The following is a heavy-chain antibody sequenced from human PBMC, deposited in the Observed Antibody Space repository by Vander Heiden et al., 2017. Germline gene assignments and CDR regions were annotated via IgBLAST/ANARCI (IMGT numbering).Heavy chain of an antibody. D-gene: IGHD4-17*01. CDR1: GFTFDDYA. V-gene: IGHV3-9*01. J-gene: IGHJ4*01. Sequence: DVQLVESEGGLVQPGRSLRLSCAASGFTFDDYALHWVRHAPVKCLDWVSGIRWNCGSIGYADSVKGRFTISRDNAQNSLFLHMHSLRAEDTAWCYCAKWDYGGIDYW. CDR3: AKWDYGGIDY. CDR2: IRWNCGSI.